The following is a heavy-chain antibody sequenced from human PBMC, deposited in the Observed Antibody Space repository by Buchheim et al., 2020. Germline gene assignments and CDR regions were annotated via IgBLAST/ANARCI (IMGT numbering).Heavy chain of an antibody. Sequence: EVQLLESGGGLVQPGGSLRLSCAASGFTFSSYAMSWARQAPGKGLEWVSGISGRTGETHYADSVKGRFTISRDNSKNTLYLQMNSLRVEDTAVYHCAIGGADYPDPTAWGQGTL. V-gene: IGHV3-23*01. CDR1: GFTFSSYA. CDR2: ISGRTGET. J-gene: IGHJ5*02. D-gene: IGHD4-11*01. CDR3: AIGGADYPDPTA.